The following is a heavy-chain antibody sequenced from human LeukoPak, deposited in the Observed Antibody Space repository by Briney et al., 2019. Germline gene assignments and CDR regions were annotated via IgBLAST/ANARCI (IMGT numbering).Heavy chain of an antibody. CDR2: ISSSGSTI. V-gene: IGHV3-11*01. CDR1: GFTFSDYY. D-gene: IGHD3-9*01. Sequence: PGGSLRLSCAASGFTFSDYYMSWIRQAPGKGLEWVSYISSSGSTIYYADSVKGRFTISRDNAKDSLYLQMNSLRAEDTAVYYCVSTPIDWLLPIDYWGQGTLVTVSS. J-gene: IGHJ4*02. CDR3: VSTPIDWLLPIDY.